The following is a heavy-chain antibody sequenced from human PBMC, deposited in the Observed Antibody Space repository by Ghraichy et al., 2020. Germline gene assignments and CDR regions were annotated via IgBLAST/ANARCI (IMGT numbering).Heavy chain of an antibody. CDR3: ASLLGYCSGGSCPASHYYYYGMDV. V-gene: IGHV4-34*01. Sequence: SETLSLTCAVYGGSFSGYYWSWIRQPPGKGLEWIGEINHSGSTNYNPSLKSRVTISVDTSKNQFSLKLSSVTAADTAVYYCASLLGYCSGGSCPASHYYYYGMDVWGQGTTVTVSS. CDR2: INHSGST. J-gene: IGHJ6*02. CDR1: GGSFSGYY. D-gene: IGHD2-15*01.